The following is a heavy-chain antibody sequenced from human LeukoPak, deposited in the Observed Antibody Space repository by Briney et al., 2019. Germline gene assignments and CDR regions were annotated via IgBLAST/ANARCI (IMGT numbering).Heavy chain of an antibody. CDR2: INHSGST. Sequence: SETLSLTXAVYGGSFRGYYWSWIRQPPGKGLEWIGEINHSGSTNYNPSLKSRVTISVDTSKNQFSLKLSSVTAADTAVYYCARVNPIAAAGITDYWGQGTLVTVSS. CDR3: ARVNPIAAAGITDY. D-gene: IGHD6-13*01. CDR1: GGSFRGYY. J-gene: IGHJ4*02. V-gene: IGHV4-34*01.